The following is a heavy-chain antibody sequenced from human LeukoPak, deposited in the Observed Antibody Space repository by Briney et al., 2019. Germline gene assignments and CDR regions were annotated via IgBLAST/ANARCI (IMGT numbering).Heavy chain of an antibody. D-gene: IGHD3-16*01. V-gene: IGHV3-7*01. Sequence: PGGSLRLSCAASGFTFSNYYMSWIRQAPGKGLEWVAYIKRNGSEKYYVDSVKGRFTISRDNAKNSLYLEMNSLRAEDTAVYYCASELRNYCYYYSGLDVRGQGSTVTV. CDR2: IKRNGSEK. CDR3: ASELRNYCYYYSGLDV. CDR1: GFTFSNYY. J-gene: IGHJ6*02.